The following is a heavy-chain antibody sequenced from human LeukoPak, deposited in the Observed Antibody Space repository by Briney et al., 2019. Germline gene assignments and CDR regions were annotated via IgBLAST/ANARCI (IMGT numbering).Heavy chain of an antibody. CDR3: ARGYSGYASWFDY. D-gene: IGHD5-12*01. V-gene: IGHV4-59*08. CDR1: GGSISPHY. Sequence: SETPSLTCTVSGGSISPHYWSWIRQPPGKGLEYIGYVYYSGSTNYNPSLKSRVTISVDTSKNQFSLKLTSVTAADTAVYYCARGYSGYASWFDYWGQGTLVTVSS. CDR2: VYYSGST. J-gene: IGHJ4*02.